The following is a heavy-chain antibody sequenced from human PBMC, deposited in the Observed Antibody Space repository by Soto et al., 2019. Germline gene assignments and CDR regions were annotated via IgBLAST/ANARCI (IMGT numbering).Heavy chain of an antibody. CDR2: INPNGGST. D-gene: IGHD3-16*01. J-gene: IGHJ3*02. CDR3: GGGQGARPGGGGTEPLDI. CDR1: GYSFTSQY. Sequence: QVQLVQSGAEVEKPGASVKISCKASGYSFTSQYVHWVRQAPGQGLEWMGIINPNGGSTTYAQKYRGGVAKTRGPPTGQGTRGRSSREPGDPAVFYGGGGQGARPGGGGTEPLDIWGQGTMVTVAS. V-gene: IGHV1-46*01.